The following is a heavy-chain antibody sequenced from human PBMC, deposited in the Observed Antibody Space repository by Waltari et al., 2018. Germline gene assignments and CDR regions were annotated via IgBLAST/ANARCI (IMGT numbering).Heavy chain of an antibody. Sequence: EVQLVESGVGLVEPWGSLRLSCAASGFTFSNFWMSWARQASGKGLEWVANINQDGSGEYYVDSVKGRFTISRDNARNSLYLQMNSLRAEDTAVYYCQRGDYWGQGTLVTVSS. J-gene: IGHJ4*02. CDR1: GFTFSNFW. CDR2: INQDGSGE. V-gene: IGHV3-7*04. CDR3: QRGDY.